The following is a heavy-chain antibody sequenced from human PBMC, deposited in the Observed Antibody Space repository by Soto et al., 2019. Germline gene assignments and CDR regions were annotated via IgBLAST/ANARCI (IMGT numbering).Heavy chain of an antibody. D-gene: IGHD1-26*01. V-gene: IGHV3-23*01. CDR1: GFTFSNYA. Sequence: GSLRLSCAASGFTFSNYAMSWVRQAPGKGLEWVSAISGSGGTTYYADSVKGRFTISRDNSKNTLYVQMNYLRVEDTAVYYCAKDNAVGATWRYYYGMDVWGQGTTVTVSS. J-gene: IGHJ6*02. CDR2: ISGSGGTT. CDR3: AKDNAVGATWRYYYGMDV.